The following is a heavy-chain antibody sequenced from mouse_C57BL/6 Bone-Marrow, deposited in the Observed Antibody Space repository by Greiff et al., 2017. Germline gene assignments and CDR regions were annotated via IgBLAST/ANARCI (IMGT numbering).Heavy chain of an antibody. CDR3: ARLGYDYFDY. J-gene: IGHJ2*01. Sequence: QVQLQQSGAELVRPGTSVKVSCKASGYAFTNYLIEWVKQRPGQGLEWIGVINPGSGGTNYNEKFKGKATLTADKSSSTAYMQLSSLTSEDSAVYFCARLGYDYFDYWGQGTTLTVSS. D-gene: IGHD2-2*01. CDR1: GYAFTNYL. CDR2: INPGSGGT. V-gene: IGHV1-54*01.